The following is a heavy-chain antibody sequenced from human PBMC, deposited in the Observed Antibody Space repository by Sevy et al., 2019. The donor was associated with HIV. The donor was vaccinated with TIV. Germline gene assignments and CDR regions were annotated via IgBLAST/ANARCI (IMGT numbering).Heavy chain of an antibody. D-gene: IGHD3-22*01. CDR1: GYTLTELS. CDR2: FDPEDGET. Sequence: ASVKVSCKVSGYTLTELSMHWVRQAPGKGLKWMGRFDPEDGETIYAQRFQGRVTLTEDISTDTAYMELSSLRSEDSAVYYCAATREYYSDNSGYLDFWGQGTLVTVSS. CDR3: AATREYYSDNSGYLDF. V-gene: IGHV1-24*01. J-gene: IGHJ4*02.